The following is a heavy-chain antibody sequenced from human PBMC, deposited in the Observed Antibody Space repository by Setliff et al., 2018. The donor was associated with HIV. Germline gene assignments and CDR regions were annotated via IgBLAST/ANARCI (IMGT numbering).Heavy chain of an antibody. CDR3: ARESGSGSYYDYYYYCMDV. CDR1: GGSISSYY. CDR2: VYTSGST. J-gene: IGHJ6*03. D-gene: IGHD1-26*01. Sequence: SETLSLTCTVSGGSISSYYWSWIRQPAGKGLEWIGRVYTSGSTNYNPSLKSRVAMSVDTSKNQFSLKLSSVTAADTAVYYCARESGSGSYYDYYYYCMDVWGKGTTVTVSS. V-gene: IGHV4-4*07.